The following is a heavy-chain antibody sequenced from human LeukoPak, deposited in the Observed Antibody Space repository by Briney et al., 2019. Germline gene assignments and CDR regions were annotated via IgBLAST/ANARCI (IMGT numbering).Heavy chain of an antibody. CDR3: ARVGPTTGLSWGAVAAFNWFDP. Sequence: PGGSLRLSCAASGFTFSSCSMNWVRQAPGKGLEWVSSISSSSSYIYYADSVKGRFTISRDNAKNSLYLQMNSLRAEDTAVYYCARVGPTTGLSWGAVAAFNWFDPWGQGTLVTVSS. CDR1: GFTFSSCS. CDR2: ISSSSSYI. J-gene: IGHJ5*02. V-gene: IGHV3-21*01. D-gene: IGHD6-19*01.